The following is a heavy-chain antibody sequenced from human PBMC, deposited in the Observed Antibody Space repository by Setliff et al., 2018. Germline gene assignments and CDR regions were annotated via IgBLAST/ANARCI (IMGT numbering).Heavy chain of an antibody. CDR2: IWYDGSNK. D-gene: IGHD6-13*01. V-gene: IGHV3-33*06. J-gene: IGHJ4*02. CDR1: GFTFSSYG. Sequence: GGSLRLSCAASGFTFSSYGMHWVRQAPGKGLEWVAVIWYDGSNKYYADSVKGRFTISRDNSKNTLYLQMNSLRAEDTAVYYCAKWAHSSSWYTLGYWGQGTLVTVSS. CDR3: AKWAHSSSWYTLGY.